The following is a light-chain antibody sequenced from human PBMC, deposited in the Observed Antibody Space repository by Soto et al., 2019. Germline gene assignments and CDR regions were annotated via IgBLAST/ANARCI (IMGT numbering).Light chain of an antibody. CDR2: GAS. V-gene: IGKV3-15*01. J-gene: IGKJ1*01. CDR3: HQRQSWPRT. CDR1: QSVGSD. Sequence: EIVMTQSPATLSVSPGERATLSCRASQSVGSDLAWYQQKPGQAPRLLIYGASTRATGIPARFSGSGSGTEFTLTISSLQSEDFAVYYCHQRQSWPRTFGQGTKVDIK.